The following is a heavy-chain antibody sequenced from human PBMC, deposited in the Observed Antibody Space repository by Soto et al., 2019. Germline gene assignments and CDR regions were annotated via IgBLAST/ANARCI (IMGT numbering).Heavy chain of an antibody. CDR3: AKDKRREVGATLYYFDY. D-gene: IGHD1-26*01. V-gene: IGHV3-23*01. CDR2: ISGSGGST. Sequence: GGSLRLSCAASGFTFSSYAMSWVRQAPGKGLEWVSAISGSGGSTYYADSVKGRFTISRDNSKNTLYLQMNSLRAEDTAVYYCAKDKRREVGATLYYFDYWGQGTLVTVSS. CDR1: GFTFSSYA. J-gene: IGHJ4*02.